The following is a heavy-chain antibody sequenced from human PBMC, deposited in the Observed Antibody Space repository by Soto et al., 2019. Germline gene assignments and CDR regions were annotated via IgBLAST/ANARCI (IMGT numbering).Heavy chain of an antibody. D-gene: IGHD1-26*01. Sequence: QVQLQESGPGLVKPSETLSLTCTVSGGSISSYYWSWIRQPPGKGVEWIGYIYYSGSTNYNPSLKSRVTISVDTSKNQFSLKLSSVTAAYTAVYYCARDPVSGSYGDAFDIWGQGTMVTVSS. CDR3: ARDPVSGSYGDAFDI. J-gene: IGHJ3*02. CDR1: GGSISSYY. V-gene: IGHV4-59*01. CDR2: IYYSGST.